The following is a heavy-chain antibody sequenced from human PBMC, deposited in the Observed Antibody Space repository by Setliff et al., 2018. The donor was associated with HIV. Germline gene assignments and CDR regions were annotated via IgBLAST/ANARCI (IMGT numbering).Heavy chain of an antibody. Sequence: PSETLSLTCAVYGGSLSGYYWSWVRQSPGRGLEWIGEINQSGNTNFNPSLKSRLIISVDTSKSQFSLKLNSVTAADTAIYYCARAGMGALRSLFDYWGQGTLVTVSS. CDR3: ARAGMGALRSLFDY. CDR1: GGSLSGYY. J-gene: IGHJ4*02. CDR2: INQSGNT. V-gene: IGHV4-34*01. D-gene: IGHD1-26*01.